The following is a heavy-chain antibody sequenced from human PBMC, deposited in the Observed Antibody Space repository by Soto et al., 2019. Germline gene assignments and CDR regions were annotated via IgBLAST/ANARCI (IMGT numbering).Heavy chain of an antibody. V-gene: IGHV4-59*01. J-gene: IGHJ3*02. CDR2: ISYSGST. CDR3: ARHNSGYDKDAFDI. D-gene: IGHD5-12*01. Sequence: SETLSLTCTVSGGSISSNYWSWIRQPPGKGLEWLGYISYSGSTYNNPSLKSRVIISLDTSKNQFSLKLSPVTAADTAVYYCARHNSGYDKDAFDIWGAGTTVTV. CDR1: GGSISSNY.